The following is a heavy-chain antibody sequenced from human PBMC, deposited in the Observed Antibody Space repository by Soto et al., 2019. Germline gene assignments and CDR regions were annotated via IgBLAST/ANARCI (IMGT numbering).Heavy chain of an antibody. Sequence: GGSLRLSCAASGFTFSSYAMSWVRQAPGKGLEWVSAISGSGGSTYYADSVKGRFTISRDNSKNTLYLQMNSLRAEETAVYYCAKAQMLRGNTSCPLCYFDYWGQGTLVTVSS. CDR1: GFTFSSYA. V-gene: IGHV3-23*01. CDR3: AKAQMLRGNTSCPLCYFDY. D-gene: IGHD2-2*01. J-gene: IGHJ4*02. CDR2: ISGSGGST.